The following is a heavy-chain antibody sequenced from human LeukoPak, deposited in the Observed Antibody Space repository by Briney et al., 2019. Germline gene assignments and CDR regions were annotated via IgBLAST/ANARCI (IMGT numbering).Heavy chain of an antibody. CDR1: GYSFTSYW. Sequence: GESLKISCKGSGYSFTSYWIGWMRQMPGKGLEWMGIIYPGDSDTRYSPSFQGQVTISADKSISTAYLQWSSLKASDTAMYYRARLDGGRTPTYYGMDVWGQGTTVTVSS. CDR2: IYPGDSDT. CDR3: ARLDGGRTPTYYGMDV. J-gene: IGHJ6*02. V-gene: IGHV5-51*01. D-gene: IGHD2-15*01.